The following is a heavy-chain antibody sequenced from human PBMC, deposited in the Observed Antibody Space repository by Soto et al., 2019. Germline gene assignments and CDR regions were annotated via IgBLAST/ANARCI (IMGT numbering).Heavy chain of an antibody. D-gene: IGHD6-6*01. CDR2: IWYDGSNK. CDR1: GFPFSSYC. CDR3: ARISSGLTNYYYYYGMDV. Sequence: GGSLRLSCAASGFPFSSYCMHWVRQAPGKGLEWVAVIWYDGSNKYYADSVKGRFTISRDNSKNTLYLQMNSLRAEDTAVYYCARISSGLTNYYYYYGMDVWGQGTTVTVS. V-gene: IGHV3-33*01. J-gene: IGHJ6*02.